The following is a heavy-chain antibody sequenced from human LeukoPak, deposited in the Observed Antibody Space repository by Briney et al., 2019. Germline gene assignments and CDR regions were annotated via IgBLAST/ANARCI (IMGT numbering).Heavy chain of an antibody. CDR1: GFTFSSYS. CDR3: ARGGATYYFDY. D-gene: IGHD1-26*01. Sequence: GTLCLSCAASGFTFSSYSMSWIRQPPGKGLEWVSYISSSSSTIYYADSVKGRFTISRDNAKNSLYLQMNSLRAEDTAVYYCARGGATYYFDYWGQGTLVTVSS. CDR2: ISSSSSTI. J-gene: IGHJ4*02. V-gene: IGHV3-48*01.